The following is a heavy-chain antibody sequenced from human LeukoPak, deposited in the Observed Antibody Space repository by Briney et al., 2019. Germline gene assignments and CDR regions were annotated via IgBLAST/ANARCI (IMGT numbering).Heavy chain of an antibody. CDR2: IGSSGSTI. CDR1: GFTFSDYY. D-gene: IGHD2-21*01. Sequence: GGSLRLSCAASGFTFSDYYMSWIRQAPGKGLEWVSYIGSSGSTIYYADSVKGRFTISRDNAKNSLYLQMNSLRAEDTAVYYCARDLQPLWYYYGMDVWGQGTTVTVSS. J-gene: IGHJ6*02. CDR3: ARDLQPLWYYYGMDV. V-gene: IGHV3-11*04.